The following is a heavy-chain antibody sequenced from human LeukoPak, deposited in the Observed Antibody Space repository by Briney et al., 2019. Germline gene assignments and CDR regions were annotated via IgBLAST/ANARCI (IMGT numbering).Heavy chain of an antibody. Sequence: SVKVSCKASGYTFTSYGISWVRQAPGQGLEWMGGIIPIFGTANYAQKFQGRVTITTDESTSTAYMELSSLRSEDTAVYYCARDGYLYCSSTSCPLDAFDIWGQGTMVTVSS. V-gene: IGHV1-69*05. D-gene: IGHD2-2*01. CDR2: IIPIFGTA. CDR3: ARDGYLYCSSTSCPLDAFDI. CDR1: GYTFTSYG. J-gene: IGHJ3*02.